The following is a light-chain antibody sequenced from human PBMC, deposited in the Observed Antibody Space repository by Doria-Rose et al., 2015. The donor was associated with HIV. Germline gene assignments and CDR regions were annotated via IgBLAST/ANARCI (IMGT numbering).Light chain of an antibody. Sequence: LSQNQQTPGQAPRLLIYEASNRATGVPSRFSGSGSGTDFTLTINGLEPEDFAVYFCQERSIWPQFTFGPGTKVDIK. V-gene: IGKV3-11*01. CDR3: QERSIWPQFT. J-gene: IGKJ3*01. CDR2: EAS.